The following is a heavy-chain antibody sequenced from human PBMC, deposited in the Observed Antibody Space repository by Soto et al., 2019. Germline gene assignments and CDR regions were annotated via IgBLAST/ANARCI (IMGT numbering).Heavy chain of an antibody. J-gene: IGHJ4*02. CDR1: GGSFSGYY. CDR3: ARDKITGLFDS. V-gene: IGHV4-34*01. D-gene: IGHD2-8*02. CDR2: INHSGST. Sequence: QVQLQQWGAGLLKPSETLSLTCAVYGGSFSGYYWTWIRQPPGTGLEWIGEINHSGSTNYNPSLKXPXPXSXXTSKTQFSLKLTSVTAAATAVYYCARDKITGLFDSWGQGTLVTVSS.